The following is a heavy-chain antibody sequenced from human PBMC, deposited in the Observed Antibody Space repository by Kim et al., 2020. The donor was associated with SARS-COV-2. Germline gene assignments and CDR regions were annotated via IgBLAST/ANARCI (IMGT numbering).Heavy chain of an antibody. V-gene: IGHV4-39*01. CDR1: SDSISSGSYY. Sequence: SETLSLTCTVSSDSISSGSYYWGWIRQPPGKGLEWIGSIYYSGTTYYNPPLKSRVTISVDTSKNQFSLKLSSVTAADTAVYYCARHGEYDDSLIGYNPHFDFWGQGPLVTVSS. CDR3: ARHGEYDDSLIGYNPHFDF. CDR2: IYYSGTT. J-gene: IGHJ4*02. D-gene: IGHD3-22*01.